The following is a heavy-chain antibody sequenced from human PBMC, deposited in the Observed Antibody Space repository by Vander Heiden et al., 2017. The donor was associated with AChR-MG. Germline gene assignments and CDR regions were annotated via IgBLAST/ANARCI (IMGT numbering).Heavy chain of an antibody. V-gene: IGHV3-9*01. Sequence: EVQLVESGGGLVQPGRSLRLSCAASGFPFDDYAMHWVRQAPGKGLEWVSGISWNSGSIGYADSVKGRFTISRDNAKNSLYLQMNSLRAEDTALYYCARSPSAYIAAAGNDYWGQGTLVTVSS. D-gene: IGHD6-13*01. J-gene: IGHJ4*02. CDR3: ARSPSAYIAAAGNDY. CDR2: ISWNSGSI. CDR1: GFPFDDYA.